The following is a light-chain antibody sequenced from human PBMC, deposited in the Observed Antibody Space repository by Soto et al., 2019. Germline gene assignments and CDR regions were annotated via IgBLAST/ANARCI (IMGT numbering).Light chain of an antibody. CDR2: EDS. Sequence: SYELTQPPSVAVVPGQTARISCGGNNSGSKSVHWYQQKAGQAPVLVVYEDSDRPSGIPERFSGYDSGNTATLTISRVEAGDEADYYCQVWDSSSDRNYVFGTGTKVTVL. CDR1: NSGSKS. J-gene: IGLJ1*01. CDR3: QVWDSSSDRNYV. V-gene: IGLV3-21*02.